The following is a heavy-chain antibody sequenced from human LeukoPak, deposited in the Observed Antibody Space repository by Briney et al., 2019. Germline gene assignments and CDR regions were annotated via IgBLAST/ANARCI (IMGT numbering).Heavy chain of an antibody. J-gene: IGHJ4*02. CDR3: ARGGST. V-gene: IGHV3-7*01. Sequence: PGGSLRLSCAASGFTFSSYWMSWVRQAPGKGLEWVANMNQDGSEKYYVDSVRGRFTISRDNAKNSLYLQMSSLRVEDTAVYYCARGGSTGGQGTLVTVSS. CDR1: GFTFSSYW. D-gene: IGHD1-26*01. CDR2: MNQDGSEK.